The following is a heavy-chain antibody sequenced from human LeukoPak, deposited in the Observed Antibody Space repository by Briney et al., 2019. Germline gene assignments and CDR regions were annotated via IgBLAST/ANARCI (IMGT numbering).Heavy chain of an antibody. CDR3: AKDQQQLAYLFDY. V-gene: IGHV1-8*01. CDR1: GYTFTSYD. D-gene: IGHD1-1*01. J-gene: IGHJ4*02. Sequence: ASVKVSCKASGYTFTSYDINWVRQATGQGLEWMGWMNPNGGNTGYAQKFQGRVTMTRNTSISTAYMELSSLRSEDTAVYYCAKDQQQLAYLFDYWGQGTLVTVSS. CDR2: MNPNGGNT.